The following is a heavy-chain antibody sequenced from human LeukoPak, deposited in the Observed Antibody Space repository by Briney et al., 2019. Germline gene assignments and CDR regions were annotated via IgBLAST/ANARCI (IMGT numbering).Heavy chain of an antibody. Sequence: GASVKVSCKASGGTFSSYAISWVRQAPGQGLEWMGRIITILGIANYAQKFQGRVTITADKSTSTAYMELSSLRSEDTAVYYCAREASRDGKQLTPRTEFDYWGQGTLVTVSS. CDR3: AREASRDGKQLTPRTEFDY. J-gene: IGHJ4*02. D-gene: IGHD5-24*01. CDR2: IITILGIA. CDR1: GGTFSSYA. V-gene: IGHV1-69*04.